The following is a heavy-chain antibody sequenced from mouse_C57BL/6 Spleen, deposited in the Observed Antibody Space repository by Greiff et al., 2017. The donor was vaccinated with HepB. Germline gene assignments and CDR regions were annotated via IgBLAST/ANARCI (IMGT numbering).Heavy chain of an antibody. V-gene: IGHV1-50*01. J-gene: IGHJ2*01. CDR2: IDPSDSYT. D-gene: IGHD3-2*02. CDR3: ARTAQALYFDY. CDR1: GYTFTSYW. Sequence: VQLQQPGAELVKPGASVKLSCKASGYTFTSYWMQWVKQRPGQGLEWIGEIDPSDSYTNYNQKFKGKATLTVDTSSSTAYMQLSSLTSEGSAVYYCARTAQALYFDYWGQGTTLTVSS.